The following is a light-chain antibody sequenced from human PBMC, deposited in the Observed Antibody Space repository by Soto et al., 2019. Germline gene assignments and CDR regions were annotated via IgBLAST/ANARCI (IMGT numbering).Light chain of an antibody. V-gene: IGKV3-20*01. CDR1: QSISSTY. CDR2: GAP. J-gene: IGKJ4*01. CDR3: QQYSGSPPLT. Sequence: ENVLTQSPGTLSLSPGERATLSCRASQSISSTYLAWYQQKPGQPPRLLMYGAPNRATGIPDRFSGSGSGTDFTLTISRLEPEDFAVYYCQQYSGSPPLTFGGGTKVEIK.